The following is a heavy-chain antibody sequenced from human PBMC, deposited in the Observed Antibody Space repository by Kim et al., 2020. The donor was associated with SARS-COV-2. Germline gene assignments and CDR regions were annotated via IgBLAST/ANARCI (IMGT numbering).Heavy chain of an antibody. V-gene: IGHV3-48*04. J-gene: IGHJ6*02. CDR3: ARDRCSSTSCYAYYYYYGMDV. CDR2: ISSSSSTI. D-gene: IGHD2-2*01. Sequence: GGSLRLSYAASGFTFSSYSMNWVRQAPGKGLEWVSYISSSSSTIYYADSVKGRFTISRDNAKNSLYLQMNSLRAEDTAVYYCARDRCSSTSCYAYYYYYGMDVWGQGTTVTVSS. CDR1: GFTFSSYS.